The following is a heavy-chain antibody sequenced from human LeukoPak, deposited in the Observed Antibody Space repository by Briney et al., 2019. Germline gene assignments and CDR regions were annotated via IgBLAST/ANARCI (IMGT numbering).Heavy chain of an antibody. Sequence: GGSLRLSCAASGFTFSDYYMSWIRQAPGKGLEWVSYISSSGSTIYYADSVKGRFTISRDNAKNSLYLQMNSLRAEDTAVYYCARARNYDFWSGYYEYYFDSWAREPWSPSPQ. CDR1: GFTFSDYY. CDR2: ISSSGSTI. CDR3: ARARNYDFWSGYYEYYFDS. J-gene: IGHJ4*02. V-gene: IGHV3-11*01. D-gene: IGHD3-3*01.